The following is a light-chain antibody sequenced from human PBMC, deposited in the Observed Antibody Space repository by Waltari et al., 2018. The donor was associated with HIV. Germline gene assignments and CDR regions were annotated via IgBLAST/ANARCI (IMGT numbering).Light chain of an antibody. Sequence: SYELTQPPSVSVSPGQTARITCSGDALPKQYAYWYQQKPGQAPLLVIYKDNERPSGSPERFSGSSSGTTVTLTISGVHTEDEADYYCQSADSTGSYPDVFGTGTKVTVL. CDR2: KDN. CDR1: ALPKQY. CDR3: QSADSTGSYPDV. J-gene: IGLJ1*01. V-gene: IGLV3-25*03.